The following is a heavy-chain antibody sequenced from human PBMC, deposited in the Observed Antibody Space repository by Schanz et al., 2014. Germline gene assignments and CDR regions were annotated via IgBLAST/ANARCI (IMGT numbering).Heavy chain of an antibody. V-gene: IGHV3-48*01. CDR2: ISSSSSTR. D-gene: IGHD3-10*01. CDR1: GITFSSHS. Sequence: EVHLVESGGGLVQPGGSLRLSCAASGITFSSHSFNWVRQAPGKGLEWVSYISSSSSTRYYADSVKGRFTISRDNSKNTLYLQMNSLRPEDTAVYYCAKGRFGELSAFDIWGQGTMVTVSS. CDR3: AKGRFGELSAFDI. J-gene: IGHJ3*02.